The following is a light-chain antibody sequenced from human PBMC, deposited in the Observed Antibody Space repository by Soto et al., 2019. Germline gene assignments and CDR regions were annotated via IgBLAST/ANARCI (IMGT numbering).Light chain of an antibody. Sequence: QSVLTQPPSVSGAPGQTVTISCTGTTSNVHWYQQLPGTAPKLLIFENSIRPSGVPDRFSGSKSGTSASLAISGLQAEDEADYYCQFFGTTLSGSVVFGGGTKLTVL. CDR2: ENS. CDR1: TSN. CDR3: QFFGTTLSGSVV. J-gene: IGLJ3*02. V-gene: IGLV1-40*01.